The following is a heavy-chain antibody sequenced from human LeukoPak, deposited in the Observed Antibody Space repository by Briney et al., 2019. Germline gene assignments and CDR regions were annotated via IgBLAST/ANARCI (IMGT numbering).Heavy chain of an antibody. CDR2: IYWDDDK. V-gene: IGHV2-5*02. J-gene: IGHJ4*02. D-gene: IGHD1-14*01. CDR3: AHSGPELRRAYFDY. CDR1: GFSLSTSGVG. Sequence: ESGPTLVKPTQTLTLTCTFSGFSLSTSGVGVGWIRQPPGKALEWLALIYWDDDKRYSPSLKGRLTITKDTSKNQVVLTMTNMDPVDTATYYCAHSGPELRRAYFDYWGQGTLVTVSS.